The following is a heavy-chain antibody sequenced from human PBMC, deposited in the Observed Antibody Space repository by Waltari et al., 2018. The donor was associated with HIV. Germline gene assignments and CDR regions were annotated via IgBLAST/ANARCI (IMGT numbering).Heavy chain of an antibody. Sequence: QEQLVESGGGVVQPGRSLRLSCAASGMTFSSYGMHWVGKAPGKGLEWVSVIWYDGGNKYYADSVKGRFTISRDNSKNTLYLQMNSLRAEDTAVYYCARDPWDIAADLYYYYGMDVWGQGTTVTVSS. J-gene: IGHJ6*02. V-gene: IGHV3-33*01. CDR2: IWYDGGNK. CDR3: ARDPWDIAADLYYYYGMDV. CDR1: GMTFSSYG. D-gene: IGHD6-13*01.